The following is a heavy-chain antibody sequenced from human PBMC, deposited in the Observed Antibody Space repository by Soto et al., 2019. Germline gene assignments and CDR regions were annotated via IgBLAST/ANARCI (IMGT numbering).Heavy chain of an antibody. V-gene: IGHV1-69*13. CDR3: ARDSYYYDSSGSQPFDY. Sequence: SVKVSCKSSGDTFSSYAISWVRQAPGQGLEWMGGIIPIFGTANYAQKFQGRVTITADESTSTAYMELSSLRSEDTAVYYCARDSYYYDSSGSQPFDYWGQGTLVTVSS. D-gene: IGHD3-22*01. CDR1: GDTFSSYA. CDR2: IIPIFGTA. J-gene: IGHJ4*02.